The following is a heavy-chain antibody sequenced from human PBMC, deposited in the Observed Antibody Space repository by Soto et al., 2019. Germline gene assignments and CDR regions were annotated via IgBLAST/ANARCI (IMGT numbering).Heavy chain of an antibody. D-gene: IGHD3-16*01. J-gene: IGHJ3*01. CDR3: ARRLDDRADEGFDV. CDR2: IIPLFGTT. V-gene: IGHV1-69*18. CDR1: GGTFSTYT. Sequence: QVHLVQSGAEVRKPGSSVKVSCKTSGGTFSTYTIYWVRQAPGQGLEWMGRIIPLFGTTKYAQNFQDRVKITAEEYTSTTYMELSSLRAEDTAVYYCARRLDDRADEGFDVWGEGTAVTVSA.